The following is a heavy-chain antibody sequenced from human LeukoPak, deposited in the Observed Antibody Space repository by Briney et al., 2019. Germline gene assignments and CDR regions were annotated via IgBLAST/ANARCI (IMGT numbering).Heavy chain of an antibody. CDR3: ARANMVRGVGSFFDRNWFDP. Sequence: PSETLSLTCTVSGFSISSSYYWGWIRQPPGKGLEWIGIIYHSGSTYYNPSLKSRVTIPVDTSKNQFSLKLSSVTAADTAVYYCARANMVRGVGSFFDRNWFDPWGQGTLVTVSS. J-gene: IGHJ5*02. CDR1: GFSISSSYY. V-gene: IGHV4-38-2*02. CDR2: IYHSGST. D-gene: IGHD3-10*01.